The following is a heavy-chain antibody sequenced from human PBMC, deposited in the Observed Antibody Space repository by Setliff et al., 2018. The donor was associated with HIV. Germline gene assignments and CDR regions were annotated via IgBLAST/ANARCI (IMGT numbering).Heavy chain of an antibody. Sequence: SETLSLTCSVSGRSIDDSYWSWIRQSPGKGLEWIGFIKTSGRTNYKPSRKSRVTISLDTSKNQFYLRLNSVTATDTAVYYCARLAEDYYDSGTWEVDYWAHGTLVTVSS. CDR3: ARLAEDYYDSGTWEVDY. V-gene: IGHV4-4*09. CDR2: IKTSGRT. J-gene: IGHJ4*01. D-gene: IGHD3-10*01. CDR1: GRSIDDSY.